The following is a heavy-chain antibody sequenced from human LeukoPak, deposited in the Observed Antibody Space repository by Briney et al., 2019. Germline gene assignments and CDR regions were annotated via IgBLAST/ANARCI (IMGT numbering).Heavy chain of an antibody. CDR1: GYTFTSYG. CDR3: ARDVILDYGDDDY. Sequence: ASVKVSCKASGYTFTSYGISWVRQAPGQGLEWMGIINPSGGSTSYAQKFQGRVTMTRDTSTSTVYMELSSLRSEDTAVYYCARDVILDYGDDDYWGQGTLVTVSS. D-gene: IGHD4-17*01. V-gene: IGHV1-46*01. CDR2: INPSGGST. J-gene: IGHJ4*02.